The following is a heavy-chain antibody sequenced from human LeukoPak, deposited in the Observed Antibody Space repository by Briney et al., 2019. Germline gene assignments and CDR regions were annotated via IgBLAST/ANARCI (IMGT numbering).Heavy chain of an antibody. V-gene: IGHV4-61*02. CDR3: ARDPGGLRYFDY. CDR2: IYTSGST. J-gene: IGHJ4*02. CDR1: GGSISSGSYY. Sequence: PSETLSLTCTVSGGSISSGSYYWSWIRQPAGKGLEWIGRIYTSGSTNYNPSLKSRVTISVDTSKNQFSLKLSSVTAADTAVYYCARDPGGLRYFDYWGQGTLVTVSS. D-gene: IGHD3-9*01.